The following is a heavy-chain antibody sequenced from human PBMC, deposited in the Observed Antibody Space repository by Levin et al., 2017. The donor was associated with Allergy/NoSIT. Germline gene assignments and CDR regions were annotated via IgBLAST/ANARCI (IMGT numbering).Heavy chain of an antibody. Sequence: SETLSLTCAVSGGSISSSIWWSWVRQPPGKGLEWIGEIYHSGTTNYNPSLKSRVTISVDKSKNQFSLKLSSVTAADTAVYYCARAAAVARDAFDIWGQGTMVTVSS. CDR2: IYHSGTT. D-gene: IGHD6-19*01. CDR1: GGSISSSIW. V-gene: IGHV4-4*02. J-gene: IGHJ3*02. CDR3: ARAAAVARDAFDI.